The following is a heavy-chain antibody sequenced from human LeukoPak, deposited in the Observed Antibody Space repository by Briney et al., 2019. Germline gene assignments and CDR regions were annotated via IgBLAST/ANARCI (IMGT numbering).Heavy chain of an antibody. CDR1: GFTFSSYG. CDR2: ISYDGSNK. Sequence: GRSLRLSCAASGFTFSSYGTHWVRQAPGKGLEWVAVISYDGSNKYYADSVKGRFTISRDNSKNTLYLQMNSLRAEDTAVYYCASRGYSYGQYYFDYWGQGTLVTVSS. D-gene: IGHD5-18*01. CDR3: ASRGYSYGQYYFDY. J-gene: IGHJ4*02. V-gene: IGHV3-30*03.